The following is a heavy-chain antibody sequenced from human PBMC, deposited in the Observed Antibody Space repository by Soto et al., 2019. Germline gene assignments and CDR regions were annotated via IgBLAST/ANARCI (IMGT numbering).Heavy chain of an antibody. V-gene: IGHV1-18*01. CDR2: ISAYNGNT. D-gene: IGHD3-10*01. CDR3: ARDYRNYYGSGSYYNVFSWFDP. Sequence: VKVSCKASGYTFTSYGISWVRQAPGQGLEWMGWISAYNGNTNYAQKLQGRVTMTTDTSTSTAYMELRSLRSDDTAVYYCARDYRNYYGSGSYYNVFSWFDPGGQGTLVTVSS. CDR1: GYTFTSYG. J-gene: IGHJ5*02.